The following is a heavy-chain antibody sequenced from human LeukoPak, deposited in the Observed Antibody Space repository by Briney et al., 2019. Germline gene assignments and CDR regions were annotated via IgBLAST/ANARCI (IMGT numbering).Heavy chain of an antibody. J-gene: IGHJ5*02. D-gene: IGHD1-1*01. CDR3: ARGRFEVPLTHWFDP. Sequence: RTSETLSLTCTVSGGSISSNTYYWGWIRQPPGKGLEWIGSIYYSGSTYYNPSLKSRVTISVDTSKNQFSLKLSSVTAADTAVYYCARGRFEVPLTHWFDPWGQGTLVTVSS. CDR1: GGSISSNTYY. CDR2: IYYSGST. V-gene: IGHV4-39*07.